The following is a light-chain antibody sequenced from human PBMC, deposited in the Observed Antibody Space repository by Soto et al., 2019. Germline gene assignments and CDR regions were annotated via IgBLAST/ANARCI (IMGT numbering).Light chain of an antibody. J-gene: IGLJ2*01. Sequence: QSVLTQPASVSGSPGQSITISCTGTSSDVGSYNLVSWYQQLPGKAPKLMIYEDSKRPSGVSNRFSGSESGSTASLTISGLQAEDEANYYCCSYAGSSDVVFGGGTKLTVL. CDR1: SSDVGSYNL. V-gene: IGLV2-23*01. CDR2: EDS. CDR3: CSYAGSSDVV.